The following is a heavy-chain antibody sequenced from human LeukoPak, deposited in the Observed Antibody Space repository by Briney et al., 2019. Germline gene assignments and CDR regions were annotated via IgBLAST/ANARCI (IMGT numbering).Heavy chain of an antibody. CDR1: GYTFTGYY. V-gene: IGHV1-2*04. CDR3: ARGAGVITGTTPTDY. J-gene: IGHJ4*02. CDR2: INPNSGGT. Sequence: GASVKVPCKASGYTFTGYYMHWVRQAPGQGLEWMGWINPNSGGTNYAQKFQGWATMTRDTSISTAYMELSRLRSDDTAVYYCARGAGVITGTTPTDYWGQGTLVTVSS. D-gene: IGHD1-20*01.